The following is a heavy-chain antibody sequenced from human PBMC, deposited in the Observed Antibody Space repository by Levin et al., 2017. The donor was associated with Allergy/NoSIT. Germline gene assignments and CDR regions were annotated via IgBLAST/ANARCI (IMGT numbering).Heavy chain of an antibody. D-gene: IGHD2-21*01. J-gene: IGHJ4*02. CDR1: GFTFSSDA. CDR2: ISGSGSDT. Sequence: RGESLKISCAASGFTFSSDAMSWVRQAPGKGLEWVSAISGSGSDTYYAGSVKGRFTISRDNSKNTLFLQMNSLSAEDTAVYYCARAYCGGASCHGGNFEFWGQGTLVTVSS. V-gene: IGHV3-23*01. CDR3: ARAYCGGASCHGGNFEF.